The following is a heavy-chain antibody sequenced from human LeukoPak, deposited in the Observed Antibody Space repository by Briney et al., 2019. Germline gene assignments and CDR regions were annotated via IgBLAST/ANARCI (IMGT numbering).Heavy chain of an antibody. J-gene: IGHJ4*02. Sequence: SETLSLTCAVYGGSFSAYYWSWIRQPPGKGLEWIGEINHSGSANYNPSLKSRVTISVDTSKNQFSLKLSSVTAADTAVYYCASGLETVTIDYWGQGTLVTVSS. V-gene: IGHV4-34*01. D-gene: IGHD4-17*01. CDR1: GGSFSAYY. CDR3: ASGLETVTIDY. CDR2: INHSGSA.